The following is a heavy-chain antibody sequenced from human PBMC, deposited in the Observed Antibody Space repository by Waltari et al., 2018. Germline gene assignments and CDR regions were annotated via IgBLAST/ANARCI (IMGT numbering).Heavy chain of an antibody. D-gene: IGHD1-26*01. J-gene: IGHJ3*01. CDR3: ARRDLGFAFDV. CDR2: IIPIYGRP. CDR1: GGTFGSYS. Sequence: VPLVQPGAETRKPGFSVKVACKAAGGTFGSYSMAWVRQAAGQGLEWLGGIIPIYGRPQYANNFQGRVTLTADASTTTVFLEMSGLRAEDTAIYFCARRDLGFAFDVWGQGTLVIVSS. V-gene: IGHV1-69*12.